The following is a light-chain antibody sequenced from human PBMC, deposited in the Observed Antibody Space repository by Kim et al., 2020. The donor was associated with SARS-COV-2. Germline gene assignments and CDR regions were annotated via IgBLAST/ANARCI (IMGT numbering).Light chain of an antibody. CDR2: YDS. CDR3: QVWDSSSAHPV. J-gene: IGLJ3*02. V-gene: IGLV3-21*04. CDR1: NIGSKS. Sequence: SYELTQPPSVSVAPGKTARITCGGNNIGSKSVHWYQQKPGQAPVLVIYYDSDRPSGIPERFSGSNSGNTATLTISRVEAGDEADYYCQVWDSSSAHPVFGGGTQLTVL.